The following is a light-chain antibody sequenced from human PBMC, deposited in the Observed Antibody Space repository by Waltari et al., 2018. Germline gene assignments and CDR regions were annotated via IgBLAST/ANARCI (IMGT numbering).Light chain of an antibody. CDR2: DAS. Sequence: DTQLSQFPSTLAASVGDRVTITCPAREAINKWLAWYQQKPGKAPKVLIYDASTVQSGGPSRLSGSGSGTEFTLTIDSLQPDDFATYYCQQYNRFSPFGQGTNVEVK. CDR3: QQYNRFSP. V-gene: IGKV1-5*01. CDR1: EAINKW. J-gene: IGKJ1*01.